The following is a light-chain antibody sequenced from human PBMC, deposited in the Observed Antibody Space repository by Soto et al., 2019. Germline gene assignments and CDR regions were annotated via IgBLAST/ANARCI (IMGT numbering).Light chain of an antibody. CDR3: QQYGSSPLT. CDR1: QSVSASY. CDR2: GAS. V-gene: IGKV3-20*01. J-gene: IGKJ4*01. Sequence: EIVLTQSPDTLSLSPGERATLSCRASQSVSASYLAWYQHKPGQAPRLLMYGASRRATGIPDRFSGSGSGTDFTLTISRLEPEDFVVYFCQQYGSSPLTFGGGTKAEIE.